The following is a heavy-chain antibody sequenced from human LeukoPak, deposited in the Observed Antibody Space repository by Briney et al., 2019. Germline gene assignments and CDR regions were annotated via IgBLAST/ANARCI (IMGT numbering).Heavy chain of an antibody. V-gene: IGHV1-18*01. D-gene: IGHD6-13*01. J-gene: IGHJ4*02. Sequence: ASVRVSCKACGYTFTSYGINWVRQAPGQGLEWMGWISGYNGDTDYAQKLQGRVTMTTDTSTSTAYMELRSLRPDDTAVYYCARGGSSSWSRNFDYWGQGTLVIVSS. CDR3: ARGGSSSWSRNFDY. CDR1: GYTFTSYG. CDR2: ISGYNGDT.